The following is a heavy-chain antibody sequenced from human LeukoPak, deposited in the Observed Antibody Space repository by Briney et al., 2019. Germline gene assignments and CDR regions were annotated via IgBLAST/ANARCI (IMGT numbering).Heavy chain of an antibody. Sequence: GGSLRLSCAASGFTVSSNYMSWVRQAPGKGLEGVSVIYSGGSTYYADSVKGRFTISRDNSKNTLYLQMNSLRAEDTAVYYCARNVGSGYSPSYFDYWGQGTLVTVSS. CDR2: IYSGGST. V-gene: IGHV3-53*01. J-gene: IGHJ4*02. CDR3: ARNVGSGYSPSYFDY. D-gene: IGHD3-22*01. CDR1: GFTVSSNY.